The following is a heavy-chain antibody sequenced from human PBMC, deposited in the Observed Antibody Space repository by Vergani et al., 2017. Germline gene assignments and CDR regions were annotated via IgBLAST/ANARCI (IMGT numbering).Heavy chain of an antibody. CDR3: ARDRGMRRGFDY. J-gene: IGHJ4*02. CDR2: VYTSGST. CDR1: GGSISSGSYY. Sequence: QVQLQESGPGLVKPSQTLSLTCTVSGGSISSGSYYWSWIRQPAGKGLEWIGRVYTSGSTNYNPSLKSRVTISVDTSKNQFSLKLSSVTAADTAVYYCARDRGMRRGFDYWSQGTLVTVSS. D-gene: IGHD1-14*01. V-gene: IGHV4-61*02.